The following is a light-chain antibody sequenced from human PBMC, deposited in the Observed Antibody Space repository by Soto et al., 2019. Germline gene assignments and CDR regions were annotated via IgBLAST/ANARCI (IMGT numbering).Light chain of an antibody. J-gene: IGLJ1*01. CDR3: CSYAGSYTFV. V-gene: IGLV2-11*01. Sequence: QSVLTQPRSVSGSPGQAVTISCTGTSSDVGVYNYFSWYQQYPGKAPKIMIYDVSKRPSGVPDRFSGSKSDNTASLTISGLQAEDEADYCCCSYAGSYTFVFGIGTKV. CDR2: DVS. CDR1: SSDVGVYNY.